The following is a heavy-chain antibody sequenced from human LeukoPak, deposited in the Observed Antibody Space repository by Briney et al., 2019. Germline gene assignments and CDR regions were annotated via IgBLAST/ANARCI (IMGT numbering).Heavy chain of an antibody. J-gene: IGHJ4*02. V-gene: IGHV4-38-2*02. CDR1: GYSISSGYY. CDR2: IYHSGST. Sequence: PSETLSLTCTVSGYSISSGYYWGWIRQPPGKGLEWIGSIYHSGSTYYNPSLKSRVTISVDTSKNQFSLKLSSVTAADTAVYYCARRKGVSGKGYYFDYWGQGTLVTVSS. CDR3: ARRKGVSGKGYYFDY. D-gene: IGHD1-1*01.